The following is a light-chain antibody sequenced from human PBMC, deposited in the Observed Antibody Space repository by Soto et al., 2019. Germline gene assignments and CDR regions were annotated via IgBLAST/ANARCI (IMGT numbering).Light chain of an antibody. CDR1: QSVGNNY. J-gene: IGKJ4*01. CDR3: HQHAESPLT. Sequence: EIVLTQSPGTLSLSPGERATLSCRASQSVGNNYLAWYQQKPGQAPILLIYTASIRATGIPDRFSGSGSGTDFTLTISRLEHEDFAVYYCHQHAESPLTFGGGTKVDI. CDR2: TAS. V-gene: IGKV3-20*01.